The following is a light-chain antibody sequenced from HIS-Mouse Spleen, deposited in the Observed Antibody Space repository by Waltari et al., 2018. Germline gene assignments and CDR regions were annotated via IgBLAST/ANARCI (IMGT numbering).Light chain of an antibody. CDR2: DVS. Sequence: QSALTPPRSVSGSPGQSVTISCPGTRRDVGGYNYVSWYQQHPGKAPKLMFYDVSKRPSGVPDRFSGSKSGNTASLTISGLQAEDEADYYCCSYAGSFWVFGGGTKLTVL. CDR1: RRDVGGYNY. V-gene: IGLV2-11*01. CDR3: CSYAGSFWV. J-gene: IGLJ3*02.